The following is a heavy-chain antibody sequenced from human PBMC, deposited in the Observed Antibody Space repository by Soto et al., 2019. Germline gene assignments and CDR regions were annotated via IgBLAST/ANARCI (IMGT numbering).Heavy chain of an antibody. Sequence: QVQLVQSGAEVKKPGSSVKVSCKASGGTFSSYTISWVRQAPGQGLEWMGRIIPILGIANYAQKFQGRVPITADKSTSTDYMELSSLRSEDTAVYYCSRGGYGMDVWGLGTTVTVCS. CDR1: GGTFSSYT. CDR2: IIPILGIA. V-gene: IGHV1-69*02. CDR3: SRGGYGMDV. D-gene: IGHD3-16*01. J-gene: IGHJ6*02.